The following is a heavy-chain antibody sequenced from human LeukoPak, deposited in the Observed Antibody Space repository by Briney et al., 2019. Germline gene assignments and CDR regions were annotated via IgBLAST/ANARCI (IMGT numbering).Heavy chain of an antibody. D-gene: IGHD3-10*01. CDR3: ARGGSYYAN. V-gene: IGHV3-7*04. J-gene: IGHJ4*02. CDR1: GFRFSTYW. CDR2: IKEDGSEK. Sequence: GGSLRLSCAASGFRFSTYWMSWVRQAPGKGLEWVANIKEDGSEKYYVDSVKGRFTISRDNAKNSLFLQMNSLRVDDTAVYYCARGGSYYANWGQETLVTVSS.